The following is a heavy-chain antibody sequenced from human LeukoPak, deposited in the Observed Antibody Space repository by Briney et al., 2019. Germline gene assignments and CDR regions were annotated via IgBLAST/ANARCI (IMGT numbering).Heavy chain of an antibody. CDR3: ASSSSYYYDSSGFGY. CDR1: GYTFTSYY. D-gene: IGHD3-22*01. V-gene: IGHV1-46*01. J-gene: IGHJ4*02. Sequence: GASVKVSCKASGYTFTSYYMHWVRQAPGRGLEWMGIINPSGGSTSYAQKFQGRVTMTRDTSTSTVYMELSSLRSEDTAVYYCASSSSYYYDSSGFGYWGQGTLVTVSS. CDR2: INPSGGST.